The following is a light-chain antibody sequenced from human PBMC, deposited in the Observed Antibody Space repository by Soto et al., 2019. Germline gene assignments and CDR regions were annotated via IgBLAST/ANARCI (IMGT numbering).Light chain of an antibody. CDR1: QSVSSY. Sequence: IVLTQSPATLSLSPGERATLSYRASQSVSSYLAWYQQKPGQAPRLLIYDASNMATGIPASFSGSRSGTDFTLTISSLEPEDFAVYYCQQRSNWPPVTFGGGTKVEIK. V-gene: IGKV3-11*01. CDR2: DAS. CDR3: QQRSNWPPVT. J-gene: IGKJ4*01.